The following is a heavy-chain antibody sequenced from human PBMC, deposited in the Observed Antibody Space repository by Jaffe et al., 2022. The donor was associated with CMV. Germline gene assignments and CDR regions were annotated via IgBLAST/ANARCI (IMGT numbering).Heavy chain of an antibody. CDR2: IYYSGST. Sequence: QVQLQESGPGLVKPSQTLSLTCTVSGGSISSGGYYWSWIRQHPGKGLEWIGYIYYSGSTYYNPSLKSRVTISVDTSKNQFSLKLSSVTAADTAVYYCASLNYYDSSGYSNRLYAFDIWGQGTMVTVSS. D-gene: IGHD3-22*01. V-gene: IGHV4-31*03. J-gene: IGHJ3*02. CDR1: GGSISSGGYY. CDR3: ASLNYYDSSGYSNRLYAFDI.